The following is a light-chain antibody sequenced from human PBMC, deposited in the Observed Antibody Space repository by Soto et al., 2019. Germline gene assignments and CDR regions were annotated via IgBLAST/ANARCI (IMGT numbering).Light chain of an antibody. CDR2: SVS. V-gene: IGLV2-14*01. J-gene: IGLJ1*01. Sequence: QSVLTQPASVSGSPGQSITISCSRTSSDIGTYDHVAWFQQFPGKTPKLMIYSVSNRPSGVSYRFSGSKSGNTASLTISGLQAEDEADYYCISYTVSRSYVFGTGTKLTVL. CDR3: ISYTVSRSYV. CDR1: SSDIGTYDH.